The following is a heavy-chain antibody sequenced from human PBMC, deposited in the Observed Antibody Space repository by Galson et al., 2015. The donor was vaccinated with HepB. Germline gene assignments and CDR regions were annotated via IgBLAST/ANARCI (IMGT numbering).Heavy chain of an antibody. J-gene: IGHJ5*02. CDR2: ISYDGSNK. V-gene: IGHV3-30-3*01. Sequence: SLRLSCAASGFTFGNYAMHWVRQAPGKGLAWVAVISYDGSNKHYADSVKGRFTISRDNSKNTLYLEMNSLRVEDTAVYYCARDRVAANWFDPWGQGTLVTVSS. CDR1: GFTFGNYA. CDR3: ARDRVAANWFDP. D-gene: IGHD6-13*01.